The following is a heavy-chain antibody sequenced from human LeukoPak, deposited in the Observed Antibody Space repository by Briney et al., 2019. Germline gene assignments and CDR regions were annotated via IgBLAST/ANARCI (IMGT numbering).Heavy chain of an antibody. CDR1: GGSISSYY. V-gene: IGHV4-59*01. CDR2: IYYSGST. J-gene: IGHJ6*03. CDR3: ARTAYSGYLYSYYYMDV. Sequence: SETLSLTCTVSGGSISSYYWSWIRQPPGKGLEWIGYIYYSGSTNYNPSLKSRVTISVDTSKNQFSLKLSSVTAADTAVYYCARTAYSGYLYSYYYMDVWGKGTTVTISS. D-gene: IGHD5-12*01.